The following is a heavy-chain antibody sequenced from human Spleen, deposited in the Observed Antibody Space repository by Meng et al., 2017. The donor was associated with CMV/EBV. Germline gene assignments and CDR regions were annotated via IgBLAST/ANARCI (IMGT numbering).Heavy chain of an antibody. CDR2: ISAYNGHT. J-gene: IGHJ6*02. Sequence: ASVKVSCKASGYTFTSYGISWVRQAPGQGLEWMGWISAYNGHTNYAQNLQGRVTMTTDTSTSTAYMELRSLRSDDTAIYHCARDSLVRGRSTYYYGMDVWGQGTTVTVSS. CDR1: GYTFTSYG. CDR3: ARDSLVRGRSTYYYGMDV. V-gene: IGHV1-18*01. D-gene: IGHD3-10*01.